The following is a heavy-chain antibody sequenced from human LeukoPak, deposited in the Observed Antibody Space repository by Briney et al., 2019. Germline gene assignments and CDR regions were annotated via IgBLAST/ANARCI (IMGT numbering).Heavy chain of an antibody. CDR3: AKGTLGYCSGGSCYSGY. V-gene: IGHV3-23*01. CDR2: ISAGGGST. D-gene: IGHD2-15*01. Sequence: GGSLRLSCAASGFTFSSYAMIWVRQAPGKGLEWVSVISAGGGSTDFADSVKGRFTVSRDNSKNTLYLQMSSLRAEDTAVYYCAKGTLGYCSGGSCYSGYWGQGTLVTVSS. J-gene: IGHJ4*02. CDR1: GFTFSSYA.